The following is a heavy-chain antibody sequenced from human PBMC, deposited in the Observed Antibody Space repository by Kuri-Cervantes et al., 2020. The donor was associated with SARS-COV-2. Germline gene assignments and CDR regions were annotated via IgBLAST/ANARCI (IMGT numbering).Heavy chain of an antibody. J-gene: IGHJ5*02. V-gene: IGHV1-2*02. Sequence: ASVKVSCKASGYTFTGYYMHWVRQAPGQGLEWMGWISPNSGGTNYAQKFQGRVTITRDMSISTAYMELGRLRSDDTAVYYCARDSFYYGSGRYQNWFDAWGQGTLVTVSS. CDR2: ISPNSGGT. CDR1: GYTFTGYY. D-gene: IGHD3-10*01. CDR3: ARDSFYYGSGRYQNWFDA.